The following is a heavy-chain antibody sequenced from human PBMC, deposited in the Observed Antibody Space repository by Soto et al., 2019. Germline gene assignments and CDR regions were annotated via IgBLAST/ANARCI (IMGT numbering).Heavy chain of an antibody. D-gene: IGHD3-3*01. CDR2: ISYDGSNK. Sequence: PGGSLRLSCAASGFTFSSYAMHWVRQAPGKGLEWVAVISYDGSNKYYADSVKGRFTISRDNSKNTLYLQMNSLRAEDTAVYYCARGGTIFGVVTSYFDYWAREPWSPSPQ. J-gene: IGHJ4*02. CDR1: GFTFSSYA. CDR3: ARGGTIFGVVTSYFDY. V-gene: IGHV3-30-3*01.